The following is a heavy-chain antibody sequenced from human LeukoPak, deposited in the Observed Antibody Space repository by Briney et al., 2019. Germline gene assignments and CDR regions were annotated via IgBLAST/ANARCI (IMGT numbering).Heavy chain of an antibody. CDR3: TRRDGDNDRGFDF. CDR2: IWYDGSKK. Sequence: LPGTSLRLSCTASGFSFSNYGMHWVRQTPGKGLEWVAVIWYDGSKKYYAESVKGRFTISRDNSKNTLYLQMNSLRVEDTAVCFCTRRDGDNDRGFDFWGQGTLVTISS. D-gene: IGHD4-23*01. CDR1: GFSFSNYG. V-gene: IGHV3-33*01. J-gene: IGHJ4*02.